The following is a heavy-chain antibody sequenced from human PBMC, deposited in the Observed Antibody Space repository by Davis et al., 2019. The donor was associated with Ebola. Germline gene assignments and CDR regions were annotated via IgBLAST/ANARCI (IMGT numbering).Heavy chain of an antibody. D-gene: IGHD6-13*01. V-gene: IGHV1-18*01. Sequence: ASVKVSCKASGYTFTSYGISWVRQAPGQGLEWMGWISAYNGNTNYAQKLQGRVTMTTDTSTSTAYMELSSLRSEDTAVYYCARTGPLRSWYDDPLDYWGQGTLVTVSS. CDR1: GYTFTSYG. CDR3: ARTGPLRSWYDDPLDY. J-gene: IGHJ4*02. CDR2: ISAYNGNT.